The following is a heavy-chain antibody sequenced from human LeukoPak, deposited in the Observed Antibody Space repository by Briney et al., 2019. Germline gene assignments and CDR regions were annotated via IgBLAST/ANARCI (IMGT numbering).Heavy chain of an antibody. Sequence: GGSLRLSCAASGFTLSSYWMHWVRHTPGKGPVWVSRINSDGSSTSYADSVKGRFTISRDNAKNTLYLQMNSLRAEDTAVYYCAKHNYDFWSPSYYFDYWGQGTLVTVSS. D-gene: IGHD3-3*01. J-gene: IGHJ4*02. CDR1: GFTLSSYW. CDR3: AKHNYDFWSPSYYFDY. V-gene: IGHV3-74*01. CDR2: INSDGSST.